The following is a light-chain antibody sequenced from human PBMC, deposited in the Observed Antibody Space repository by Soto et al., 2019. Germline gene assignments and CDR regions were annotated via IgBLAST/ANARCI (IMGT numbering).Light chain of an antibody. J-gene: IGKJ5*01. CDR3: QQRYNWPIT. Sequence: EVVLTQFPGTLSLSPGERATLSCRASQTITGTYLAWYQQKPGQAPRLLIHGASTRATGIPDRFSGGGTGTDFTLTISSLEPEDFSVYYCQQRYNWPITFGQGTRLEIK. CDR2: GAS. V-gene: IGKV3D-20*02. CDR1: QTITGTY.